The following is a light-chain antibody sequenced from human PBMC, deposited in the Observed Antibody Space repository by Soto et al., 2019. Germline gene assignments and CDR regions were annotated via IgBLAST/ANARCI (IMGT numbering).Light chain of an antibody. CDR1: QSVSGW. V-gene: IGKV1-5*01. J-gene: IGKJ1*01. CDR3: QQYSSYPWT. Sequence: IQMTQSPATLSASLGDTVTVTCGASQSVSGWLAWYQQKPGEAPKLLIYDASALPRGVPSRFRGSGSGTEFTLIISSLQPDDFETYYCQQYSSYPWTFGQGTKVDIK. CDR2: DAS.